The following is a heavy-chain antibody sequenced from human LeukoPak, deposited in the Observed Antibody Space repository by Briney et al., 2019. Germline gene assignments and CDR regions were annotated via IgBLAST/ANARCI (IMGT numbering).Heavy chain of an antibody. D-gene: IGHD3-10*01. CDR3: ANGYYYGSGSYYKEAFDI. CDR1: GFTFSNYG. V-gene: IGHV3-30*18. CDR2: ISYDGSNK. J-gene: IGHJ3*02. Sequence: PGGSLRLSRAASGFTFSNYGMHWVRQAPGKGLEWVVVISYDGSNKYYADSVKGRFTISRDNSKNTLYLQMNSLRAEDTAVYYCANGYYYGSGSYYKEAFDIWGQGTMVTVSS.